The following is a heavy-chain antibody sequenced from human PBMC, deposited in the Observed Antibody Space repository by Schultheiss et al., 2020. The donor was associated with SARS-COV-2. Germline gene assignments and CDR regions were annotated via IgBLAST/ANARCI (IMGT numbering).Heavy chain of an antibody. CDR2: IYHSGNT. Sequence: SETLSLTCTVSGGSVSSGSYYWSWIRQPPGKGLEWIGSIYHSGNTNYNPSLKSRVTTSVDTSKNQFSLKLSSVTAADTAVYYCASLVGDYVWGSYRPRWFDPWGQGTLVTVSS. CDR1: GGSVSSGSYY. CDR3: ASLVGDYVWGSYRPRWFDP. J-gene: IGHJ5*02. V-gene: IGHV4-61*01. D-gene: IGHD3-16*02.